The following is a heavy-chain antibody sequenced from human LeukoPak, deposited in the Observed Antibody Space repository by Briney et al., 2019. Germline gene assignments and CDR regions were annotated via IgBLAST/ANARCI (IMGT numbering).Heavy chain of an antibody. CDR2: IRYDGSNK. CDR3: AKDRTAAGYYYMDV. D-gene: IGHD6-13*01. Sequence: PGGSLRLSCAASGFTFSSYGMHWVRQAPGKGLEWVAFIRYDGSNKYYADSVKGRFTISRDNSKNTLYLQMNSLRAEDTAVYYCAKDRTAAGYYYMDVWGKGTTVTVSS. CDR1: GFTFSSYG. J-gene: IGHJ6*03. V-gene: IGHV3-30*02.